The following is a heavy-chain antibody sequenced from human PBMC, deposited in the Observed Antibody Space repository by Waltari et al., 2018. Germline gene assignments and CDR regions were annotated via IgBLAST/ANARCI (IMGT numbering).Heavy chain of an antibody. CDR2: INTNTVNP. Sequence: QVQLVQSGSELKKSGASVKVSCKASGYIFTTYGIHWVRQAPGQGLEWMGWINTNTVNPTYVQGLTGRFVFSLDTSVSTAYLQISSLKAEDSAIYYCARGGGTFSKPQYFDSWGQGTRVTVSS. CDR3: ARGGGTFSKPQYFDS. J-gene: IGHJ4*02. V-gene: IGHV7-4-1*02. D-gene: IGHD1-26*01. CDR1: GYIFTTYG.